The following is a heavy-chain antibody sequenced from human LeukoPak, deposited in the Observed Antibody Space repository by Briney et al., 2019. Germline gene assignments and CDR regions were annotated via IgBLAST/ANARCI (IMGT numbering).Heavy chain of an antibody. V-gene: IGHV3-23*01. CDR1: GFTFSNSA. CDR3: AKDREYSYGYLLGLFDY. J-gene: IGHJ4*02. CDR2: ISGSGGST. Sequence: GGSLRLSCAASGFTFSNSAMTWVRQTPGKGLEWVSAISGSGGSTYYADSVKGRFTISRDNSKNTLYLQMNSLRAEDTAVYYCAKDREYSYGYLLGLFDYWGQGTLVTVSS. D-gene: IGHD5-18*01.